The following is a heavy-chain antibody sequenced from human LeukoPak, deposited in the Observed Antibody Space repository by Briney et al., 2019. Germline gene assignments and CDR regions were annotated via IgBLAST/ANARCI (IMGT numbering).Heavy chain of an antibody. Sequence: GGSLRLSCAASGFTFSDYYMSWIRQAPGKGLEWVSYISSSGSTIYYADSVKGRFTISRDNAKNSLYLQMNSLRAEDTALYYCAALSAASAFDIWGQGTMVTISS. D-gene: IGHD2/OR15-2a*01. J-gene: IGHJ3*02. CDR1: GFTFSDYY. CDR2: ISSSGSTI. CDR3: AALSAASAFDI. V-gene: IGHV3-11*01.